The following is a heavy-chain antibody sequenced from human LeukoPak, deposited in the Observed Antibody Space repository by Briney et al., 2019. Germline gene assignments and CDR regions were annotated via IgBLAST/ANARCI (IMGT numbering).Heavy chain of an antibody. Sequence: GGSLRLSCTASGFTFSTYSMNWVRQAPGKGLEWISSISSSSNYIYYADSVKGRFTISRDNAENSLYLQMNGLRVEDTAVYYCARDGEQLVLTSDYIEHWGQGTLVTVSS. V-gene: IGHV3-21*01. J-gene: IGHJ1*01. CDR3: ARDGEQLVLTSDYIEH. CDR2: ISSSSNYI. D-gene: IGHD6-13*01. CDR1: GFTFSTYS.